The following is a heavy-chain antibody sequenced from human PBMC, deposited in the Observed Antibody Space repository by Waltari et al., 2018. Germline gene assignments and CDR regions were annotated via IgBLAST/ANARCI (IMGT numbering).Heavy chain of an antibody. CDR3: ARSYYYGSGSYYMGFDY. D-gene: IGHD3-10*01. V-gene: IGHV1-3*01. J-gene: IGHJ4*02. Sequence: QVQLVQPGPEVKKPGASVKVSCKASGYTFNSYDMPWVRQAPGQRLEWMGWSNAGNGNTKYSQKCQGRVTITRDTAASTAYMELSSLRSEDTAVYDCARSYYYGSGSYYMGFDYWGQGTLVTVSS. CDR1: GYTFNSYD. CDR2: SNAGNGNT.